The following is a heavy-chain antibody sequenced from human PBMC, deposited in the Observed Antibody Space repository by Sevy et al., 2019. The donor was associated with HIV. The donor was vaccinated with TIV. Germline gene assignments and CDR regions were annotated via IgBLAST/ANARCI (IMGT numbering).Heavy chain of an antibody. Sequence: GGSLRLSCAASGFTFSNARMSWVRQAPGKGLEWVGRIKGKIYDGTIDYAAPVKGRFSISRDDSKNTLYLQMNSLKTEDTAVYYCTTASWSQEDYYSYWGQGTLVTVSS. J-gene: IGHJ4*02. CDR3: TTASWSQEDYYSY. D-gene: IGHD6-13*01. CDR1: GFTFSNAR. V-gene: IGHV3-15*01. CDR2: IKGKIYDGTI.